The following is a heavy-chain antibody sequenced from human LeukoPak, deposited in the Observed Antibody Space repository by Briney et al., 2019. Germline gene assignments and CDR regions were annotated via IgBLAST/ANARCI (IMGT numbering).Heavy chain of an antibody. CDR2: INHSGST. CDR1: GGSFSGYY. J-gene: IGHJ4*02. V-gene: IGHV4-34*01. CDR3: ARVNHYYDSSGPDY. D-gene: IGHD3-22*01. Sequence: SETLSLTXAVYGGSFSGYYWSWLRQPPGKGLEWIGEINHSGSTNYNPSLKSRVTISVDTSKNQFSLKLSSVTAADTAVYYCARVNHYYDSSGPDYWGQGTLVTVSS.